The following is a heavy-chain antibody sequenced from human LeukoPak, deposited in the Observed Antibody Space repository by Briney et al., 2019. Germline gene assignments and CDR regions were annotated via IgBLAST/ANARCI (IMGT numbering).Heavy chain of an antibody. CDR2: INPKSGAT. V-gene: IGHV1-2*02. CDR1: GYTFTDYY. Sequence: ASVKVSCKASGYTFTDYYIHWVRQAPEQGLEWMGWINPKSGATNYAQKFQGRVTMTRDTSINTAYMEVSRLTSDDTAVYYCARDEAAARWNAFDIWGQGTMVTVSS. D-gene: IGHD6-6*01. CDR3: ARDEAAARWNAFDI. J-gene: IGHJ3*02.